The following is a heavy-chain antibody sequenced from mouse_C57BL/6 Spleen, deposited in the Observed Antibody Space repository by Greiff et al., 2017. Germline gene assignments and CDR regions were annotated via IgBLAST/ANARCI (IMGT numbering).Heavy chain of an antibody. V-gene: IGHV1-82*01. Sequence: QVQLQQSGPELVKPGASVKISCKASGYAFSSSWMNWVKQRPGKGLEWIGRISPGDGDTNYNGKFKGKATLTADKSSSTAYMQLSSLTSEDSAVYFCARDDYEPFAYWGQGTMVTVSA. CDR3: ARDDYEPFAY. D-gene: IGHD2-4*01. CDR2: ISPGDGDT. CDR1: GYAFSSSW. J-gene: IGHJ3*01.